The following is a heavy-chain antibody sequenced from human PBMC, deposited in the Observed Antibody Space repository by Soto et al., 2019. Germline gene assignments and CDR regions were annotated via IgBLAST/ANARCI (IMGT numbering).Heavy chain of an antibody. CDR1: GGSFSGYY. V-gene: IGHV4-34*01. D-gene: IGHD6-19*01. Sequence: SETLSLTCAVYGGSFSGYYWSWIRQPPGKGLEWIGEINHSGSTNYNPSLKSRVTISVDTSKNQFSLKLSSVTAADTAVYYCARGQRYSSGWYFFDYWGQGTLVTVSS. J-gene: IGHJ4*02. CDR3: ARGQRYSSGWYFFDY. CDR2: INHSGST.